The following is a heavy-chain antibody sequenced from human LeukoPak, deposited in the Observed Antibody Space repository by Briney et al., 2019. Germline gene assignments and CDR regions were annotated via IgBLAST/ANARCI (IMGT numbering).Heavy chain of an antibody. V-gene: IGHV3-74*01. D-gene: IGHD6-6*01. CDR3: ARGFGKVAANVFGGYTMDV. CDR2: INSDGSST. J-gene: IGHJ6*02. CDR1: GFTFSSYW. Sequence: GGSLRLSCAASGFTFSSYWMHWVRQAPGKGLVWVSRINSDGSSTSYADSVKGRFTISRDNAKNTLYLQMNSLRAGDTAVYYCARGFGKVAANVFGGYTMDVWGQGTTVTVSS.